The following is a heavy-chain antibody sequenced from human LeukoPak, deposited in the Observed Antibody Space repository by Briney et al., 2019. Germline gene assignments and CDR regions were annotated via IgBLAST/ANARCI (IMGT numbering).Heavy chain of an antibody. CDR2: ISWNSDNI. Sequence: PGGSLRLSCAASGFTFDDYAMHWVRQAPGKGLEWVSGISWNSDNIGYADSVKGRFTISRDNAKNSLYLQMNSLRAEDMALYYCAKDRTSSSGRYFDYWGRGTLVTVSS. CDR3: AKDRTSSSGRYFDY. V-gene: IGHV3-9*03. D-gene: IGHD2-2*01. J-gene: IGHJ4*02. CDR1: GFTFDDYA.